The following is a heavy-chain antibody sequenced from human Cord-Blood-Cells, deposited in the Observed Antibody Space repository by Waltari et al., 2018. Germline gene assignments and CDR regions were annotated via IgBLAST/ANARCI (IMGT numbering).Heavy chain of an antibody. V-gene: IGHV5-51*01. CDR1: GYSFTSYW. CDR3: ARHHSIRNWGSRAFDI. D-gene: IGHD7-27*01. Sequence: EVQLVQSGAEVKKPGESLKISCTGSGYSFTSYWTCLVRQMLGKGLERMGLIYPGDYDTRYSPSVQGQVTISADKSISTAYLQWSSLKASDTAMYYCARHHSIRNWGSRAFDIWGQGTMVTVSS. J-gene: IGHJ3*02. CDR2: IYPGDYDT.